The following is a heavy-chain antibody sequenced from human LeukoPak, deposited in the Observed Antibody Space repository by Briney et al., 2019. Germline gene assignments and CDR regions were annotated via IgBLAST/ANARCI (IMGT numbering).Heavy chain of an antibody. Sequence: GGSLRLSCAASGFTFSSYAMSWVGQAPGKGLEWVSAISGSGGSTYYADSVKGRFTISRDNSKNTLYLQMNSLRAEDTAVYYCAKDMDDYVWGSYRTLDYWGQGTLVTVSS. D-gene: IGHD3-16*02. V-gene: IGHV3-23*01. CDR3: AKDMDDYVWGSYRTLDY. CDR1: GFTFSSYA. J-gene: IGHJ4*02. CDR2: ISGSGGST.